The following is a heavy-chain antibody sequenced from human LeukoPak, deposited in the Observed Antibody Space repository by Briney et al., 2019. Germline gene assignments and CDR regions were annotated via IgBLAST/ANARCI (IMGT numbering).Heavy chain of an antibody. CDR1: GGSFNGYY. CDR3: XXXXXYYXPLTGYRRGPRGFDY. V-gene: IGHV4-34*01. J-gene: IGHJ4*02. Sequence: SETLSLTCAVYGGSFNGYYWSWIRQAPGKGLEWIGEINHTGSTNYNPSLKSRVTISVEMSKNQFSLKLSSVTAADQAVYYCXXXXXYYXPLTGYRRGPRGFDYWGQGTLVTVSS. CDR2: INHTGST. D-gene: IGHD3-9*01.